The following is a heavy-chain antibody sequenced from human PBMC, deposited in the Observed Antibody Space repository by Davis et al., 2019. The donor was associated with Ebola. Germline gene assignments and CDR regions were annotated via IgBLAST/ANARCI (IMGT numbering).Heavy chain of an antibody. D-gene: IGHD3-22*01. CDR1: GFTFSDYY. V-gene: IGHV4-34*08. CDR3: ASSRDNSGYYWYFDL. CDR2: INHSGST. Sequence: ESLKISCAASGFTFSDYYMSWIRQPPGKGLEWIGEINHSGSTNYNPSLKSRVTISVDTSKNQFSLKLSSVTAADTAVYYCASSRDNSGYYWYFDLWGRGTLVTVFS. J-gene: IGHJ2*01.